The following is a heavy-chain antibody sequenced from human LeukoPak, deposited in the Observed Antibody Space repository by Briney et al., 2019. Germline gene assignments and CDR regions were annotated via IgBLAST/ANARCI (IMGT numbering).Heavy chain of an antibody. J-gene: IGHJ5*02. V-gene: IGHV4-34*01. Sequence: SETLSLTSAVYGGSFSGYYWSWDRQPPGEGLEWIGEINHSGRTNYNPSLKSRVTISVHTSKNQFSLKLSSVTAADTAVYYCARGNIVVVTAINWFYPCGQGTLFTVSS. CDR3: ARGNIVVVTAINWFYP. CDR1: GGSFSGYY. CDR2: INHSGRT. D-gene: IGHD2-21*02.